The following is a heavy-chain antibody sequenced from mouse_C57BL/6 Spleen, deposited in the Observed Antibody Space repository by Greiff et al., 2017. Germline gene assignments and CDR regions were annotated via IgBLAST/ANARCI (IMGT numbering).Heavy chain of an antibody. CDR3: ARSGYDYAWFAY. V-gene: IGHV1-54*01. J-gene: IGHJ3*01. D-gene: IGHD2-4*01. Sequence: VQLQQSGAELVRPGTSVKVSCKASGYAFTNYLIEWVKQRPGQGLEWIGVLNPGSGGTNYNEKFKGKATLTADKSSSTAYMQLSSLTSEDSAVYFCARSGYDYAWFAYWGQGTLVTVSA. CDR2: LNPGSGGT. CDR1: GYAFTNYL.